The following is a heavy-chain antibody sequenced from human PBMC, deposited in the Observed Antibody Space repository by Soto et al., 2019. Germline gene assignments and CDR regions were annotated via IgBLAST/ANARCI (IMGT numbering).Heavy chain of an antibody. CDR3: ARDFTMVRGVIPYYGMDV. V-gene: IGHV1-2*04. D-gene: IGHD3-10*01. CDR2: INPNSGGT. J-gene: IGHJ6*02. Sequence: ASVKVSCKASGYTFTGYYMHWVRQAPGQGLEWMGWINPNSGGTNYAQKFQGWVTMTRDTSISTAYMELSRLRSDDTAVYYCARDFTMVRGVIPYYGMDVWGQGTTVTVSS. CDR1: GYTFTGYY.